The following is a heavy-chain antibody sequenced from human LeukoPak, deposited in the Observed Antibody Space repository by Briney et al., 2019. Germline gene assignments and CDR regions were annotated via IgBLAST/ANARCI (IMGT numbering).Heavy chain of an antibody. Sequence: GGSLRLSCAVSGFTFSHYWMSWVRQAPGKGLEWVANINQDDSQRYYVDSVKGRFTISRDNANSSLYLQMNSLRAEDTAIYYCARDRSREYTYGYDYWGQGTPVTVSS. CDR3: ARDRSREYTYGYDY. CDR1: GFTFSHYW. J-gene: IGHJ4*02. CDR2: INQDDSQR. D-gene: IGHD5-18*01. V-gene: IGHV3-7*01.